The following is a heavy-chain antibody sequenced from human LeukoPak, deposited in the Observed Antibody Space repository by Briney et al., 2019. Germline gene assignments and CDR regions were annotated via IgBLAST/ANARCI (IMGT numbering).Heavy chain of an antibody. Sequence: GGSLRLSCAASGFTFSISAMHWIRQAPGRGLEWVAVISFDGSNKYYADSVKGRFTISRDNSKNTLYLQMNSLRAEDTAVYYCAKDLTLPYCSSTSCRTYYYYGMDVWGQGTTVTVSS. CDR1: GFTFSISA. CDR2: ISFDGSNK. D-gene: IGHD2-2*01. V-gene: IGHV3-30*04. CDR3: AKDLTLPYCSSTSCRTYYYYGMDV. J-gene: IGHJ6*02.